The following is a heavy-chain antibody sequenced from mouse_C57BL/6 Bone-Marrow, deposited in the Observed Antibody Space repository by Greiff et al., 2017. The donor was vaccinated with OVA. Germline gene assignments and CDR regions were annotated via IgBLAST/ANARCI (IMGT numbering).Heavy chain of an antibody. V-gene: IGHV1-50*01. J-gene: IGHJ3*01. CDR3: ARGDYGFPFAY. CDR2: IDPSDSYT. CDR1: GYTFTSYW. Sequence: QVQLQQPGAELVKPGASVKLSCKASGYTFTSYWMQWVKQRPGQGLEWIGEIDPSDSYTNYNQKFKGKATLTLDTSSSTAYMQLSSLTSEDSAVYYCARGDYGFPFAYWGQGTLVTVSA. D-gene: IGHD2-2*01.